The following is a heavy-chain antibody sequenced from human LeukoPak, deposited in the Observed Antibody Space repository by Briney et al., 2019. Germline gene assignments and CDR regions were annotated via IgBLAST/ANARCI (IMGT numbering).Heavy chain of an antibody. CDR3: ATSDYYDSSGYIW. V-gene: IGHV4-34*01. J-gene: IGHJ4*02. D-gene: IGHD3-22*01. CDR2: INHSGST. CDR1: GGSFSGYY. Sequence: PSETLSLTCAVYGGSFSGYYWSWIRQPPGKGLEWIGEINHSGSTNCNPSLKSRVTISVDTSKNQFSLKLSSVTAADTAVYYCATSDYYDSSGYIWWGQGTLVTVSS.